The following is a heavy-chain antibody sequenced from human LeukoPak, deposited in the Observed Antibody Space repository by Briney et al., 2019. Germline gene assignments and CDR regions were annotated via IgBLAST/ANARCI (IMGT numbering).Heavy chain of an antibody. V-gene: IGHV3-23*01. J-gene: IGHJ4*02. D-gene: IGHD3-9*01. CDR1: GFTFSSYA. CDR2: VTGTGSST. CDR3: AKLTQTLDY. Sequence: GGSLRLSCAASGFTFSSYAMSWVRQAPGKGLEWVSGVTGTGSSTYYADSVKGRITISRDNSKNKLYLQIDSLRDEDTAVYYCAKLTQTLDYWGQGTLVTVSS.